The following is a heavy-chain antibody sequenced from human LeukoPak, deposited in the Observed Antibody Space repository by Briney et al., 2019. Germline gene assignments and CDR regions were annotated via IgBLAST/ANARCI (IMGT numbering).Heavy chain of an antibody. V-gene: IGHV3-53*01. CDR3: ARVLHNRNYDGSTYYGY. CDR1: GFTVSSNY. J-gene: IGHJ4*02. D-gene: IGHD3-22*01. CDR2: IYSGGST. Sequence: GGSLRLSCAASGFTVSSNYMSWVRQAPGKVLEWVSIIYSGGSTFYADSVKGRFTISRDNSKNTLYLQMNSLRAEDTAVYYCARVLHNRNYDGSTYYGYWGQGTLVTVSS.